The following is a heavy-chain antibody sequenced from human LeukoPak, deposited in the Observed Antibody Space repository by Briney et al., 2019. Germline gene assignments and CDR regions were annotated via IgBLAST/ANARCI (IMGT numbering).Heavy chain of an antibody. D-gene: IGHD6-13*01. CDR3: APQQLPYYYGMDV. Sequence: GGSLRLSCAASGFDFSTYAMNWVRQAPGKGLEWVSAINGTAINTDYADSVKGRFTISRDYSKNTLYLQMNSLRAEDTAVYYCAPQQLPYYYGMDVWGQGTTVTVSS. J-gene: IGHJ6*02. V-gene: IGHV3-23*01. CDR1: GFDFSTYA. CDR2: INGTAINT.